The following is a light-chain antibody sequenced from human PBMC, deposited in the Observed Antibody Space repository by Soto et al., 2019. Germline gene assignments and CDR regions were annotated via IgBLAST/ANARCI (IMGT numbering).Light chain of an antibody. Sequence: ALTQPASLSGSPGQSITISCTGTSSDIGAYDYVSWFQQHPGKAPKLMISEVNNRPSGVSNRFSGSKSGNTAYLTISGLQVEDEAEYFCFSFTNTSNHVLGNGTKVT. CDR2: EVN. CDR3: FSFTNTSNHV. J-gene: IGLJ1*01. V-gene: IGLV2-14*01. CDR1: SSDIGAYDY.